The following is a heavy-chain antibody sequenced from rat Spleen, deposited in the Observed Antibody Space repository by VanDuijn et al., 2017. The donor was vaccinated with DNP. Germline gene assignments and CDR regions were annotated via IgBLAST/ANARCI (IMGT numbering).Heavy chain of an antibody. V-gene: IGHV3-1*01. CDR2: IRYTGST. J-gene: IGHJ4*01. D-gene: IGHD1-12*03. Sequence: EVQLQESGPGLVKPSQSLSLTCSVTDDSVTSGWRWNWVRKFPGNKMEWIGHIRYTGSTSYNPSLKSRVSISRDTSKNQFFLQLNSVTAEDTATYYCASYFYDGYFAMDAWGQGTSVTVS. CDR3: ASYFYDGYFAMDA. CDR1: DDSVTSGW.